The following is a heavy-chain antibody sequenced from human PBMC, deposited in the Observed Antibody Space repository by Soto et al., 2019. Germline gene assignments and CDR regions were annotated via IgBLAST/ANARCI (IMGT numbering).Heavy chain of an antibody. CDR1: GFTFSSYA. Sequence: EVQLLESGGGLVQPGGSLRLSCAASGFTFSSYAMSWVRQAPGKGLEWVSAISGSGGSTYYADSVKGRFTISRDNSKNTLYLQMNRLGAEDTAVYYCAKVWVPEYGDYGGDYYMDVWGKGTTVTVSS. V-gene: IGHV3-23*01. D-gene: IGHD4-17*01. J-gene: IGHJ6*03. CDR2: ISGSGGST. CDR3: AKVWVPEYGDYGGDYYMDV.